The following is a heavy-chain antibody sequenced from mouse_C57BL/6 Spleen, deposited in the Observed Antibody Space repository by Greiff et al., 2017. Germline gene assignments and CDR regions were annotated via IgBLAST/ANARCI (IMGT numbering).Heavy chain of an antibody. D-gene: IGHD1-1*01. Sequence: EVQLQQSGPELVKPGASVKIPCKASGYTFTDYNMDWVKQSHGKSLEWIGDINPNNGGTIYNQKFKGKATLTVDKSSSTAYMELRSLTSEDTAVYNCARVTTVVGGFDYWGQGTTLTVAS. V-gene: IGHV1-18*01. CDR3: ARVTTVVGGFDY. CDR1: GYTFTDYN. CDR2: INPNNGGT. J-gene: IGHJ2*01.